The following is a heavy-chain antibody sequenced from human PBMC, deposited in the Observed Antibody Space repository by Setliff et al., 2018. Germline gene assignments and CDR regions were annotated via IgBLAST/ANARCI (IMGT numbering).Heavy chain of an antibody. D-gene: IGHD2-15*01. CDR3: AKRGPYCSGGTCHYYFDY. CDR2: ISGSAQTT. Sequence: GGSLRLSCAASGFTFSSYRMRWVRQAPGKGLEWVSGISGSAQTTYYADSVKGRFTISRDNSKNTVYLEMNSLRAEDTAVYYCAKRGPYCSGGTCHYYFDYWGQGTLVTVSS. J-gene: IGHJ4*02. CDR1: GFTFSSYR. V-gene: IGHV3-23*01.